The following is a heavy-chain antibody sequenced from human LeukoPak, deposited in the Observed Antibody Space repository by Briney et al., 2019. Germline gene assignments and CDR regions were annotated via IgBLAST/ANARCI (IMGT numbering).Heavy chain of an antibody. J-gene: IGHJ4*02. D-gene: IGHD7-27*01. CDR2: IYYSGST. Sequence: SETLSLTCTVSGGSISSCYWSWIRQPPGKGLEWIGYIYYSGSTNYNPSLRSRVTISVDTSKNQFSLKPSSVTAADTAVYYCARDAEEQLGGFDYWGQGTLVTVSS. V-gene: IGHV4-59*01. CDR3: ARDAEEQLGGFDY. CDR1: GGSISSCY.